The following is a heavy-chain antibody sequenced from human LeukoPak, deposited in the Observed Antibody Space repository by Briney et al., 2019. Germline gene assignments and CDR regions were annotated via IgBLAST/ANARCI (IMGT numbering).Heavy chain of an antibody. Sequence: GSLRLPCAASGFTFNAYGMHWVRQAPGKGLEWVAFIRYDANDKYYVDSVKGRFAISRDNSLNTLFPEMNSLRTEDTAVYYCAKDPSTLPNSLDYWGQGTLVTVSS. CDR1: GFTFNAYG. CDR3: AKDPSTLPNSLDY. CDR2: IRYDANDK. J-gene: IGHJ4*02. V-gene: IGHV3-30*02. D-gene: IGHD3-16*01.